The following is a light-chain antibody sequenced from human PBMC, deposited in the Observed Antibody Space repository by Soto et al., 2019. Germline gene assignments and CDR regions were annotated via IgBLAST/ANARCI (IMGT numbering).Light chain of an antibody. Sequence: DIQMTQSPSSLSASVGDTVTITCRASQSISNWLAWYQQKPGKAPKLLIYKASSLESGVPPRISGSGSGTEFTLTISSLQPDDFATYYCQQYNSFSQTFGQGTKVDIK. CDR1: QSISNW. J-gene: IGKJ1*01. CDR3: QQYNSFSQT. CDR2: KAS. V-gene: IGKV1-5*03.